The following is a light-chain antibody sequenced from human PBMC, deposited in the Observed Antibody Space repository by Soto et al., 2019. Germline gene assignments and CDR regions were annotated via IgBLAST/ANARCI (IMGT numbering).Light chain of an antibody. Sequence: VLTQSPATLLLSPGERATLSCMASQTVSRYLAWYQQKPGQAPRPLIYYASNRATGIPARFSGSGSGTDSTLTISSLEPEDFAVYYCQQRSTWPLFTFGGGTKVEI. CDR1: QTVSRY. CDR3: QQRSTWPLFT. J-gene: IGKJ4*01. CDR2: YAS. V-gene: IGKV3-11*01.